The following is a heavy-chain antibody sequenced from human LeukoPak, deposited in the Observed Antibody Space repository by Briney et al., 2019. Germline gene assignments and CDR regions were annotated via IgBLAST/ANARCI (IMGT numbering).Heavy chain of an antibody. CDR3: ARGPVLLWFGELWDV. D-gene: IGHD3-10*01. CDR1: GYTFTSYD. Sequence: ASVTVSCKASGYTFTSYDINWVRQATGQGLEWMGWMNPNSGNTGYAQKFQGRVTMTRNTSISTAYMELSSLRSEDTAVYYCARGPVLLWFGELWDVWGQGTTVTVSS. V-gene: IGHV1-8*01. CDR2: MNPNSGNT. J-gene: IGHJ6*02.